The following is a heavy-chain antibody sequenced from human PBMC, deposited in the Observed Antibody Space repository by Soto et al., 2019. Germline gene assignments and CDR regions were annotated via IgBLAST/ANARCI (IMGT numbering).Heavy chain of an antibody. CDR2: IYYSGST. J-gene: IGHJ6*03. CDR3: AGPSPVVTDV. V-gene: IGHV4-59*08. CDR1: GGSISSYY. D-gene: IGHD3-22*01. Sequence: PSETLSLTCTVSGGSISSYYWSWIRQSPGKGLEWIGYIYYSGSTNYNPSLKSRVTISVDTSKNQFSLKLSSVTAADPAVYYCAGPSPVVTDVGGKGTRVTVPS.